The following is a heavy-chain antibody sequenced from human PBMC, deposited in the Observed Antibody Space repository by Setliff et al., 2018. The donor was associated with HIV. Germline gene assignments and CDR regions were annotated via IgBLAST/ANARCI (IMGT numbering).Heavy chain of an antibody. D-gene: IGHD4-17*01. CDR1: DSGTYY. V-gene: IGHV4-4*07. CDR2: ASSRGDT. Sequence: SETLSLTCTVSDSGTYYWSWIRQPAGKGLEWIGRASSRGDTNYNPSLKSRVTMSVDTSKNQFSLKLTSVTASDTAVYYCARAAAGNTGPFDLWGQGSPVTVS. J-gene: IGHJ4*02. CDR3: ARAAAGNTGPFDL.